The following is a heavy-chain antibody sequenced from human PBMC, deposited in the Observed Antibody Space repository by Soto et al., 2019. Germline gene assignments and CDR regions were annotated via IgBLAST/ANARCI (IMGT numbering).Heavy chain of an antibody. CDR3: AATPEYSSSSFFALAFDY. CDR2: IVVGSGNT. D-gene: IGHD6-6*01. CDR1: GFTFTSSA. V-gene: IGHV1-58*01. Sequence: SVKVSCKASGFTFTSSAVQWVRQARGQRLEWIGWIVVGSGNTNYAQKFQERVTITRDMSTSTAYMELSSLRSEDTAVYYCAATPEYSSSSFFALAFDYWGQGTLVTVSS. J-gene: IGHJ4*02.